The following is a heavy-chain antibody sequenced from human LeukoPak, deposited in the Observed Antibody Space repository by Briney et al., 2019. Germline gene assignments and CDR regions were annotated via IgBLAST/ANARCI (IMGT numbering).Heavy chain of an antibody. CDR1: RFTFSSYA. D-gene: IGHD3-10*01. CDR2: ISYDGSNK. J-gene: IGHJ4*02. V-gene: IGHV3-30*04. Sequence: PGGSLRLSCAASRFTFSSYAMHWVRQAPGKGLEWVAVISYDGSNKYYADSVKGRFTISRDNSKNTLYLQMNSLRAEDTAVYYCARDQAYYYGSGSLDYWGQGTLVTVSS. CDR3: ARDQAYYYGSGSLDY.